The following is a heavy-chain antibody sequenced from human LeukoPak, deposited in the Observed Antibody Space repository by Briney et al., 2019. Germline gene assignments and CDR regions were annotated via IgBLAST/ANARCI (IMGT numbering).Heavy chain of an antibody. V-gene: IGHV4-59*12. J-gene: IGHJ5*02. CDR3: ARDRGSPLTNWFDP. CDR1: GGSISSYY. Sequence: SETLSLTCTVSGGSISSYYWSWIRQPPGKGLEWIGYIYYSGSTNYNPSLKSRVTISVDTSKNQFSLKLSSVTAADTAVYYCARDRGSPLTNWFDPWGQGTLVTVSS. D-gene: IGHD5-12*01. CDR2: IYYSGST.